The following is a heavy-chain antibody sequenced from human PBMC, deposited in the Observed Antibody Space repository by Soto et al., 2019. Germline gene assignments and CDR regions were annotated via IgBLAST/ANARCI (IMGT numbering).Heavy chain of an antibody. V-gene: IGHV3-30*03. J-gene: IGHJ4*02. CDR3: ATGGRQWLVTSDFNY. Sequence: VQLVESGGGVVQPGRSLRLSCAASGFTFSDYAMHWVRQAPGKGLEWVAVVSHDGRNTHYADSVKGRFTISRDSSKNTVSLEMTRLRAEDTAVYYCATGGRQWLVTSDFNYWGQGALVTVSS. CDR1: GFTFSDYA. D-gene: IGHD6-19*01. CDR2: VSHDGRNT.